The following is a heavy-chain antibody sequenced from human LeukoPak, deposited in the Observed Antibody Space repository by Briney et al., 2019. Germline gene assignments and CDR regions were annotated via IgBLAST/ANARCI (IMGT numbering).Heavy chain of an antibody. CDR3: AKEIFSGLLYIDY. V-gene: IGHV3-23*01. CDR1: GFTFSGSS. Sequence: GGSLRLSCAASGFTFSGSSISWVRQAPGKGLEWVSAITDAVGSTHYADSVKGRFTISSDNSKNTVYLQVNSLRPEDMAVYYCAKEIFSGLLYIDYWGQGTLVTVSS. D-gene: IGHD5-12*01. CDR2: ITDAVGST. J-gene: IGHJ4*02.